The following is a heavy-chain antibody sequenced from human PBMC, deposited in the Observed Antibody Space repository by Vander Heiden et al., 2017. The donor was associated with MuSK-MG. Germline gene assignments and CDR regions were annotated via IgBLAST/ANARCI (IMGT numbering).Heavy chain of an antibody. CDR2: INHSGST. J-gene: IGHJ4*02. D-gene: IGHD2-21*01. Sequence: QVQLQQWGAGLLKPSETLSLTCAVYGGSFSGYYWSWIRQPPGKGLEWIGEINHSGSTNDNPSLKSRVTISVDTSKNQFSMKMSSVTAADTAVYYGARGRTHSTLDYWGQGTMVTVYS. CDR1: GGSFSGYY. V-gene: IGHV4-34*01. CDR3: ARGRTHSTLDY.